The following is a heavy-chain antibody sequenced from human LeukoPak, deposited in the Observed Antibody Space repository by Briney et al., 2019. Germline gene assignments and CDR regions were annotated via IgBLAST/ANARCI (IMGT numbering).Heavy chain of an antibody. CDR1: GFIFDDYA. CDR2: ISWDGGST. CDR3: AKDIGSGIVVVNYYFDY. J-gene: IGHJ4*02. D-gene: IGHD3-22*01. Sequence: GGSLRLSCAASGFIFDDYAMHWVRQAPGKGLEWVSLISWDGGSTYYADSVKGRFTISRDNSENFLYLQMNSLRAEDTALYYCAKDIGSGIVVVNYYFDYWGQGTLATVSS. V-gene: IGHV3-43D*04.